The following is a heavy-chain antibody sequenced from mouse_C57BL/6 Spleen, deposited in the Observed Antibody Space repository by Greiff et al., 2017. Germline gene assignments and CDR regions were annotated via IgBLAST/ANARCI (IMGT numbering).Heavy chain of an antibody. V-gene: IGHV1-64*01. CDR3: AREENYYGSSPFAY. D-gene: IGHD1-1*01. CDR1: GYTFTSYW. J-gene: IGHJ3*01. Sequence: QVHVKQPGAELVKPGASVKLSCKASGYTFTSYWMHWVKQRPGQGLEWIGMIHPNSGSTNYNEKFKSKATLTVDKSSSTAYMQLSSLTSEDSAVYYCAREENYYGSSPFAYWGQGTLVTVSA. CDR2: IHPNSGST.